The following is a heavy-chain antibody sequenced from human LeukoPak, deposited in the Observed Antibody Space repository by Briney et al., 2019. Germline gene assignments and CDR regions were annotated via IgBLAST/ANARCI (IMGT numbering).Heavy chain of an antibody. J-gene: IGHJ4*02. D-gene: IGHD6-13*01. Sequence: SETLSLTCTVSGGSISSYYWRWIRQPPGKGLEWIGYIYYSGSTNYNPSLKSRVTTSVDTSKNQFSLKLSSVTAADTVVYYCARCKLGSSWFLDYWGQGTLVTVSS. CDR2: IYYSGST. CDR3: ARCKLGSSWFLDY. V-gene: IGHV4-59*01. CDR1: GGSISSYY.